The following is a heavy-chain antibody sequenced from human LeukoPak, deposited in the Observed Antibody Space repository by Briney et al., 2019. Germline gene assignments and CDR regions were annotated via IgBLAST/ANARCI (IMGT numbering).Heavy chain of an antibody. V-gene: IGHV4-59*01. D-gene: IGHD5-24*01. CDR3: AKVAQRSNYRYFDY. CDR1: GDSISSYY. J-gene: IGHJ4*02. Sequence: SETLSLTCSVSGDSISSYYWAWIRQPPGKGLEWIGYISYSETTYNPSLMSRVTISLDTSKNQFSLTLRSVTAADTAVYYRAKVAQRSNYRYFDYWGQGTLVTVSS. CDR2: ISYSET.